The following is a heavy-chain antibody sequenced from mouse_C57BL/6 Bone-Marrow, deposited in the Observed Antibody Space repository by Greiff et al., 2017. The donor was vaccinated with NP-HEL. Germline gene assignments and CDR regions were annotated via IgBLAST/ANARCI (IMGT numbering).Heavy chain of an antibody. J-gene: IGHJ2*01. D-gene: IGHD1-1*01. CDR2: ILPGSGNT. Sequence: QVQLQQSGAELMKPGASVKLSCKATGYTFTGNWIEWVKQRPGHGLEWIGEILPGSGNTYYNERFKGKATFTADTSSNTAYMQLSSLTTSGSAVYYCARDYYGSSYVDYGCRGTTLTVSA. CDR3: ARDYYGSSYVDY. V-gene: IGHV1-9*01. CDR1: GYTFTGNW.